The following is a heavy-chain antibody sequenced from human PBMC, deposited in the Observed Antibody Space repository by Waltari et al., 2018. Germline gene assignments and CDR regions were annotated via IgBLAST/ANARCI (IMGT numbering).Heavy chain of an antibody. V-gene: IGHV3-9*01. D-gene: IGHD3-3*01. J-gene: IGHJ4*02. CDR1: GFTFDDYA. CDR2: ISWNSGSI. CDR3: AKGDFWSGYYTYFDY. Sequence: EVQLVESGGGLVQPGRSLRLSCAASGFTFDDYAMPWVRQAPGKGLEWVSGISWNSGSIGYADSVKGRFTISRDNAKNSLYLQMNSLRAEDTALYYCAKGDFWSGYYTYFDYWGQGTLVTVSS.